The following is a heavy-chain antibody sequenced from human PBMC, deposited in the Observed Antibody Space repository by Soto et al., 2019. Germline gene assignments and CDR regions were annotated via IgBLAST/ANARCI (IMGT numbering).Heavy chain of an antibody. CDR2: INAYNGNT. V-gene: IGHV1-18*01. J-gene: IGHJ5*02. Sequence: ASVEVSCKASGYTFASCGISWVRQDPGQGLEWMGWINAYNGNTNYAQKLQGRVTMTTDTSTSTAYMELRSLRSDDTAVYYWARVLPPFDPWGQGTLVTVSS. CDR3: ARVLPPFDP. CDR1: GYTFASCG.